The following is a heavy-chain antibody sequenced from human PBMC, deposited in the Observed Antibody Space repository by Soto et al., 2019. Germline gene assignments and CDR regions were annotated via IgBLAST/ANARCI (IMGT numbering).Heavy chain of an antibody. D-gene: IGHD3-10*01. Sequence: QVQLVQSGPEMMQPGASVKVSCKASGYASLSYAMHWVRQVHGQVYEWLGWINAGVDGTMYSESFQGRVRITRDTSSNTVYMELNALTSEETAVYYCAREVPGVTSFDYWGQGTLVIVSS. CDR3: AREVPGVTSFDY. J-gene: IGHJ4*02. CDR1: GYASLSYA. CDR2: INAGVDGT. V-gene: IGHV1-3*01.